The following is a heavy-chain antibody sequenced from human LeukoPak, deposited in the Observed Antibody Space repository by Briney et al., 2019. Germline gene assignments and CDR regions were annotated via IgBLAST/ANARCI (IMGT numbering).Heavy chain of an antibody. V-gene: IGHV4-34*01. J-gene: IGHJ4*02. CDR3: ARASHDYGDYSHFDY. CDR2: INHSGST. CDR1: GGSFSGYY. D-gene: IGHD4-17*01. Sequence: SETLSLTCAVYGGSFSGYYWSWICQPPGKGLEWIGEINHSGSTNYNPSLKSRVTISVDTSKNQFSLKLSSVTAADTAVYYCARASHDYGDYSHFDYWGQGTLVTVSS.